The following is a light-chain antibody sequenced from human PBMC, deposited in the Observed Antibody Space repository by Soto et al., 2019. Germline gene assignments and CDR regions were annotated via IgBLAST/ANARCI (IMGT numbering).Light chain of an antibody. CDR1: QAINTY. CDR2: GTS. V-gene: IGKV1-39*01. J-gene: IGKJ5*01. CDR3: QQSYCTLLIP. Sequence: DIQMTQSPSFLSASVGDRVTISCRASQAINTYLNWYQQKPGKAPKLLIYGTSDLQNGVPSRFSGVGSVTDFTRTISSLQPEDCVTDYCQQSYCTLLIPCGQGTRLE.